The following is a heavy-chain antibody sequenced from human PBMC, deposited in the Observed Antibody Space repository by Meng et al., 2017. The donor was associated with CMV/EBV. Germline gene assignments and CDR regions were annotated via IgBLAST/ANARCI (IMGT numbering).Heavy chain of an antibody. Sequence: GPTSRRNWRSRARPPPGKGLEWIGEIHYWGSTNYNPSLKRRVTISVDKSKNQFSLKLSSVTAADTAVYYCASFIVVVPAAAAYFQHWGQGTLVTVSS. J-gene: IGHJ1*01. V-gene: IGHV4-4*02. CDR2: IHYWGST. CDR1: GPTSRRNW. CDR3: ASFIVVVPAAAAYFQH. D-gene: IGHD2-2*01.